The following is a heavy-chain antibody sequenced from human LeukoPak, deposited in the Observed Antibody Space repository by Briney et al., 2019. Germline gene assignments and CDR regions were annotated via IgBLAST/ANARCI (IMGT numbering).Heavy chain of an antibody. CDR2: IYTSGST. V-gene: IGHV4-61*02. D-gene: IGHD4-23*01. CDR1: GVSIRSDSYD. J-gene: IGHJ4*02. Sequence: TSETLSLTCTVSGVSIRSDSYDWSWVRQPAGKGLEWIGRIYTSGSTNYNPSLKSPVTISVDTSKNQFSLKLSSVTAADTAVYYCARSRGDYGGNYFDYWGQGTLVTVSS. CDR3: ARSRGDYGGNYFDY.